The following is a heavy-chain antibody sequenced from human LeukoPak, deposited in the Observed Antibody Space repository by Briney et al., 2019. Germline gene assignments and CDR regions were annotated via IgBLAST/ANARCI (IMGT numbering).Heavy chain of an antibody. CDR3: ARVGAHSSGLYQGYYYGMDV. Sequence: SVKVSCKASGGTFSSYAISWVRQAPGQGLEWMGRIIPILGIANYAQKFQGRVTITADKSTSTAYMELSSLRSEDTAVYYCARVGAHSSGLYQGYYYGMDVWGQGTTVTVSS. CDR2: IIPILGIA. CDR1: GGTFSSYA. D-gene: IGHD6-19*01. V-gene: IGHV1-69*04. J-gene: IGHJ6*02.